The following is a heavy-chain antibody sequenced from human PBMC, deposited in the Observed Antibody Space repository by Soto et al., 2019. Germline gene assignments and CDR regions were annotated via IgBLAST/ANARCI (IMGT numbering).Heavy chain of an antibody. CDR2: INAGNGNT. CDR1: GYTFTSYA. V-gene: IGHV1-3*01. CDR3: ARSGGGRITIFGVVPLVLGY. J-gene: IGHJ4*02. D-gene: IGHD3-3*01. Sequence: QVQLVQSGAEVKKPGASVKVSCKASGYTFTSYAMHWVRQAPGHRLAWMGWINAGNGNTKYSQKFQGRVTITRDTSASTAYMGLSSLRSEDTAVYYCARSGGGRITIFGVVPLVLGYWGQGTLVTVSS.